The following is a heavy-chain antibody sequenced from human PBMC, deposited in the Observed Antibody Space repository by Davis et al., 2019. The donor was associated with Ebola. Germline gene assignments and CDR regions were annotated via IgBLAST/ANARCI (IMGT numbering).Heavy chain of an antibody. CDR2: IKEDGSVK. V-gene: IGHV3-7*03. Sequence: GESLKISCAASGSMFSNYWMAWGRQAPGKGLEWVAHIKEDGSVKDYVDSVKGRFTISRDNAKKSVYLQMNSLRVEDTAVYYCVRDGWGSLFDYWGQGTLVTVSS. CDR3: VRDGWGSLFDY. J-gene: IGHJ4*02. CDR1: GSMFSNYW. D-gene: IGHD7-27*01.